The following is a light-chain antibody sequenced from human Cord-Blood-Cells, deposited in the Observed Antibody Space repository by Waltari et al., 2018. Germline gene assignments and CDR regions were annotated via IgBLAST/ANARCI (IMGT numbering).Light chain of an antibody. CDR1: QSISSY. Sequence: DIQMTQSASSLSASVGVRVTITCRASQSISSYLNWYKQKPGKAPKLLIYAASSLQSGVPSRFSGSGSGTDFTLTISSLQPEDFATYYCQQSYSTPRSFGQGTKLEIK. CDR2: AAS. V-gene: IGKV1-39*01. J-gene: IGKJ2*03. CDR3: QQSYSTPRS.